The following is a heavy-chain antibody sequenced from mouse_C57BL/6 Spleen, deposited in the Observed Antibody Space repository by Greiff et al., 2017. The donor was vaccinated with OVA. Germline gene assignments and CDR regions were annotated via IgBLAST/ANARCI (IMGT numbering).Heavy chain of an antibody. CDR3: ARSITTVVATPFDY. J-gene: IGHJ2*01. Sequence: VQLQQPGAELVRPGSSVKLSCKASGYTFTSYWMHWVKQRPIQGLEWIGNIDPSDSETNYNQKFQDKATLTVDKSSSTAYMQLSSLTSEDSAVYYCARSITTVVATPFDYWGQGTTLTVSS. D-gene: IGHD1-1*01. V-gene: IGHV1-52*01. CDR1: GYTFTSYW. CDR2: IDPSDSET.